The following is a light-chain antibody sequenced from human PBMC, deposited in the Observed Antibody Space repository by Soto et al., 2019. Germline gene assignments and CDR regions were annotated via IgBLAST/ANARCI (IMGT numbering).Light chain of an antibody. J-gene: IGKJ1*01. Sequence: DIQMTHSPSTLSASVGDRVTITCRASQSISSWLAWYQQKPGKAPKLLIYAASTLQSGVPSRFSGSGSGTDFTLTISCLQSEDFATYYCQQYYSYPLTFGQGTKVDIK. V-gene: IGKV1-5*01. CDR2: AAS. CDR3: QQYYSYPLT. CDR1: QSISSW.